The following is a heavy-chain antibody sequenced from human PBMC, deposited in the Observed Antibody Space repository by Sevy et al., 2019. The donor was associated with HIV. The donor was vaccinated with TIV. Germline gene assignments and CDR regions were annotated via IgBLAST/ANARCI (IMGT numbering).Heavy chain of an antibody. CDR2: ISYDGSSK. V-gene: IGHV3-30*03. D-gene: IGHD6-13*01. J-gene: IGHJ4*02. CDR1: GFIFSSYG. Sequence: GGSLRLSCAASGFIFSSYGMHWVRQAPGKGLEWVTIISYDGSSKYYADSVKGRFTISRDNSKNTLYLQMNSLRAEDTAVYYCARDFAAAGTYYFDYWGQGTLVTVSS. CDR3: ARDFAAAGTYYFDY.